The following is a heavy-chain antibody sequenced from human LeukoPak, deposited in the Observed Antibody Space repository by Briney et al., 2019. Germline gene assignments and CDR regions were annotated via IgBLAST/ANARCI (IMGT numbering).Heavy chain of an antibody. J-gene: IGHJ4*02. CDR2: IYHSGST. D-gene: IGHD6-6*01. V-gene: IGHV4-4*02. CDR3: ARVGTYSSSSGAIDY. Sequence: SETLSLTCAVSGGSISSSNWWSWVRQPPGKGLEWMGEIYHSGSTNYNPSLKSRVTISVDKSKNQFSLKLSSVTAADTAVYYCARVGTYSSSSGAIDYWGQGTLVTVSS. CDR1: GGSISSSNW.